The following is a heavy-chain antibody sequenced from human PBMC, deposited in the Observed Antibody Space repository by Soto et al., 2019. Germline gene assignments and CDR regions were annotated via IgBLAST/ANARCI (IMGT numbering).Heavy chain of an antibody. CDR1: GGTFSSYT. Sequence: QVQLVQSGAEVKKPGSSVKVSCKASGGTFSSYTISWVRQAPGQGLEWMGRIIPILGIANYAQKFQGRVTITADKSTSTAYMELSSLRSEDTAAYYCAMEYCSSTSCYRDYWGQRTLVTVSS. CDR3: AMEYCSSTSCYRDY. CDR2: IIPILGIA. J-gene: IGHJ4*02. V-gene: IGHV1-69*02. D-gene: IGHD2-2*02.